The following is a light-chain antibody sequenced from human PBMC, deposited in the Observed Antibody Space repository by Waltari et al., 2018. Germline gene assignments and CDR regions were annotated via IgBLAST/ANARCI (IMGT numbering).Light chain of an antibody. Sequence: QSALTQPRSVSGSPGQSVTISCPGPSSEVGSYNYVSWYQQRPGKAPRLILYDVTKRPSGVPDRFSGSKSGNTASLTISGLQAEDEADFYCCSYAGSYILVFGGGTKLTVL. CDR2: DVT. CDR1: SSEVGSYNY. CDR3: CSYAGSYILV. V-gene: IGLV2-11*01. J-gene: IGLJ2*01.